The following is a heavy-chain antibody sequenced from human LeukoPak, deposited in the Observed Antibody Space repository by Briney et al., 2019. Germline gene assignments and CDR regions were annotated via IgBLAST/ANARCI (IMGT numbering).Heavy chain of an antibody. V-gene: IGHV3-23*01. Sequence: GGSLILSCAASGFTFSSYSMSWARQAPGKGLEWVSVISSSGGATYYADSVKGRFTISRDNSKNTLYLQMNSLRVEDTAIYYCARAAMVRGVDYFDYWGQGTLVTVSS. CDR1: GFTFSSYS. CDR2: ISSSGGAT. CDR3: ARAAMVRGVDYFDY. D-gene: IGHD3-10*01. J-gene: IGHJ4*02.